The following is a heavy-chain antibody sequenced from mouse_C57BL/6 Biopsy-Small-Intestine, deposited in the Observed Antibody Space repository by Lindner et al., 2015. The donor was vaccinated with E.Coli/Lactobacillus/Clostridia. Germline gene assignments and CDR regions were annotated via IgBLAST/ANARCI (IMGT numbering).Heavy chain of an antibody. CDR1: GYTFTSYW. V-gene: IGHV1-62-2*01. Sequence: VQLQESGAELQTWGSVKLSCKASGYTFTSYWMHWVKQRSGQGLEWIGWFYPGSGSIKYNEKFKDKATLTADKSSSTVYMELSRLTSEDSAVYFCARHERDGNYFDYWGQGTTLTVSS. CDR3: ARHERDGNYFDY. D-gene: IGHD2-1*01. J-gene: IGHJ2*01. CDR2: FYPGSGSI.